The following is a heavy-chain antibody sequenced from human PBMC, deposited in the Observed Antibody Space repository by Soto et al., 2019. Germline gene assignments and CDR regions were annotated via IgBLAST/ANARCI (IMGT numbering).Heavy chain of an antibody. V-gene: IGHV4-61*01. Sequence: QVQLQESGPGLVKPSETLSLTCTVSGGYVSGDSHYWTWIRQPPGKGLEWIGFIHYTGSTNYNPSIKCRFTISVDTSNYELSLKMISVNAADPVMYYCVREANYDRRGYVLDLWGQGTLFTVSS. CDR3: VREANYDRRGYVLDL. CDR2: IHYTGST. J-gene: IGHJ4*02. D-gene: IGHD3-22*01. CDR1: GGYVSGDSHY.